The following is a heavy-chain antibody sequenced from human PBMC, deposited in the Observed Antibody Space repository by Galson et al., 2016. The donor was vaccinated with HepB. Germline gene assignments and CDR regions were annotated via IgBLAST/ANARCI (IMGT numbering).Heavy chain of an antibody. CDR2: IYPGDSDT. V-gene: IGHV5-51*01. J-gene: IGHJ6*02. CDR3: ARWLYNWNERGTGGYGMDV. D-gene: IGHD1-20*01. Sequence: QSGAEVKKPGESLKISCKGSGYSFSNYWIGWVRQMPGKGLEWMGIIYPGDSDTRYSPSFQGQVTISADKSISTAYLQWSSLKASDTAMYYCARWLYNWNERGTGGYGMDVWGQGTTVTVSS. CDR1: GYSFSNYW.